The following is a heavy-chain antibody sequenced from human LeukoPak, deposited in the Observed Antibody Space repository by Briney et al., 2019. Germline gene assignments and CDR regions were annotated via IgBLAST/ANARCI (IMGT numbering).Heavy chain of an antibody. J-gene: IGHJ5*02. V-gene: IGHV1-2*02. D-gene: IGHD6-13*01. CDR2: INPNSGGT. Sequence: GASVKVSCKASGYTFTGYYMHWVRQAPGQGLEWMGWINPNSGGTNYAQKFQGRVTMTRDTSISTAYMELSSLRSEDTAVYYCASLGYSPSPNWFDPWGQGTLVTVSS. CDR1: GYTFTGYY. CDR3: ASLGYSPSPNWFDP.